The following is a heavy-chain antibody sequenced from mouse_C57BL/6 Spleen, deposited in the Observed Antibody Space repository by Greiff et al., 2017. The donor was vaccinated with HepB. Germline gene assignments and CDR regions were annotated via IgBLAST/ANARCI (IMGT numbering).Heavy chain of an antibody. CDR3: ARFWTTVVATSDY. J-gene: IGHJ2*01. Sequence: QVQLQQSGPELVKPGASVKISCKASGYAFSSSWMNWVKQRPGKGLEWIGRIYPGDGDTNYNGKFKGKATLTADKSSSTAYMQLSSLTSEDSAVYFCARFWTTVVATSDYWGQGTTLTVSS. CDR2: IYPGDGDT. CDR1: GYAFSSSW. D-gene: IGHD1-1*01. V-gene: IGHV1-82*01.